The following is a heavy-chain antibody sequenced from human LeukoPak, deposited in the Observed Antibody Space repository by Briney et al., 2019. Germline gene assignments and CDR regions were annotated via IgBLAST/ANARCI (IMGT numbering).Heavy chain of an antibody. V-gene: IGHV3-7*01. CDR3: ARAGGDSLDY. Sequence: QPGGSLRLSCAASGFTFNNYWMSWVRQAPGKGLEWAANINQDGSEKYYADSVKGRFSISRDNSKNMMFVEMNSLRAEDTAVYYCARAGGDSLDYWGQGTLVTVSS. J-gene: IGHJ4*02. CDR2: INQDGSEK. CDR1: GFTFNNYW. D-gene: IGHD4-23*01.